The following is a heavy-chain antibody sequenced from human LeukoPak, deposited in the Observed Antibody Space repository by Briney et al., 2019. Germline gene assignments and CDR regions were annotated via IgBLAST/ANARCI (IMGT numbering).Heavy chain of an antibody. J-gene: IGHJ4*02. D-gene: IGHD3-10*01. CDR2: IYYTGKT. CDR3: ARSQNYYGSGDY. Sequence: SQTLSLTCTVSGDSVSNGNYYWSWLRQPPGKALEWIGYIYYTGKTYYNPSLEGRVTILVDTSRNHFSVKLSSVTAADTAVYYCARSQNYYGSGDYWSQGTLVTVSS. CDR1: GDSVSNGNYY. V-gene: IGHV4-61*03.